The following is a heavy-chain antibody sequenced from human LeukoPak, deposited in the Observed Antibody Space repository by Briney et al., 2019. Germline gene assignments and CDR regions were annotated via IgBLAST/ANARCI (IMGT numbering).Heavy chain of an antibody. J-gene: IGHJ3*01. V-gene: IGHV5-51*01. CDR2: IYPGDSET. D-gene: IGHD2/OR15-2a*01. Sequence: GESLKISCKASGYSFSHYWIGWVRQMPGKGLEWMGSIYPGDSETRYRPAFQGQVTISADKSITTAYLQWSSLKASDTAMYYCARLYAEEPADVWGQGTLVTVSS. CDR1: GYSFSHYW. CDR3: ARLYAEEPADV.